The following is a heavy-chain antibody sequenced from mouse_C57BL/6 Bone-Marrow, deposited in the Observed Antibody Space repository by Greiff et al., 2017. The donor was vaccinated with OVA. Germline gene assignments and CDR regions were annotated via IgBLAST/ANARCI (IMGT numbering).Heavy chain of an antibody. Sequence: EVQLQQSGPGLAKPSQTLSLTCSVTGYSITSDYWNWIRKFPGNKLEYMGYISYSGSTYYNPSLKSRISITRDTSKNQYYLQLNSVTTEDTATYYCARSLYYYGSSPYYYAMDYWGQGTSVTVSS. D-gene: IGHD1-1*01. CDR1: GYSITSDY. J-gene: IGHJ4*01. V-gene: IGHV3-8*01. CDR3: ARSLYYYGSSPYYYAMDY. CDR2: ISYSGST.